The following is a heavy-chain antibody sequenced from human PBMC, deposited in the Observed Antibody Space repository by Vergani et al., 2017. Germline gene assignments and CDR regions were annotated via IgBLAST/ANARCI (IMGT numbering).Heavy chain of an antibody. CDR1: GFTFSSYG. Sequence: QVQLVESGGGVVQPGRSLRLSCAASGFTFSSYGMHWVRQAPGKGLEWVAVIWYDGSNKYYADSVKGRFTISRDNSKNTLYLQMNSLRAEDTAVYYCATAIGYDILGNFDYWGQGTLVTVSS. V-gene: IGHV3-33*01. CDR2: IWYDGSNK. CDR3: ATAIGYDILGNFDY. J-gene: IGHJ4*02. D-gene: IGHD3-9*01.